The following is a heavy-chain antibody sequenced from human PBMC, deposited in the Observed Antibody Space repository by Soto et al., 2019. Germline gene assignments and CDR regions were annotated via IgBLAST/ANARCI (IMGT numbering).Heavy chain of an antibody. V-gene: IGHV4-31*03. J-gene: IGHJ4*02. CDR1: GGSIRRGGYY. CDR3: ARVRDSYGSYYFDY. CDR2: NYDSGST. Sequence: QVQLQESGPGLVKPSQTLSLTCTVSGGSIRRGGYYWSWIRQHPGKGLEWIGYNYDSGSTYYNPSLKSRITILVDKSKNEVSLKLSSVTAADTAGYYCARVRDSYGSYYFDYWGQGTLVTVSS. D-gene: IGHD5-18*01.